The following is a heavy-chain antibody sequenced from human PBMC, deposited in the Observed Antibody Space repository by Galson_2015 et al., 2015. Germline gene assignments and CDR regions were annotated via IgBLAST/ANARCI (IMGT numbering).Heavy chain of an antibody. D-gene: IGHD2-21*02. CDR2: TYYRSQWYN. V-gene: IGHV6-1*01. Sequence: CAISGDSVSSNTAGWNWIRQSPSRGLEWLGRTYYRSQWYNDYAESVKSRITINPDTSKNQFSLHLNSVTPEDTAVYYCARVAMTAFDFWGQGTLVTVSS. CDR1: GDSVSSNTAG. CDR3: ARVAMTAFDF. J-gene: IGHJ4*02.